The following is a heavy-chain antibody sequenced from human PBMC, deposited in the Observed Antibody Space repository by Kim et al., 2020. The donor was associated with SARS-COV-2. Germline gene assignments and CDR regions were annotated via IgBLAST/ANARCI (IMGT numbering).Heavy chain of an antibody. Sequence: ADSVKGRFTISRDNSKNTLYLQMNSLRAEDTAVYYCAKDQATMIDDAFDIWGQGTMVTVSS. J-gene: IGHJ3*02. D-gene: IGHD3-22*01. CDR3: AKDQATMIDDAFDI. V-gene: IGHV3-30*02.